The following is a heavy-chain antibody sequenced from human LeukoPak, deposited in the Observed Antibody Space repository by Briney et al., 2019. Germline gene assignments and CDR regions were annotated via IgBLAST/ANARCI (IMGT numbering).Heavy chain of an antibody. J-gene: IGHJ4*02. CDR2: IKRKSECGTT. CDR1: GFTFSAAW. D-gene: IGHD2-2*01. V-gene: IGHV3-15*05. Sequence: GRSLTLSCVAAGFTFSAAWMTWLRQAPGQGLEWIGLIKRKSECGTTQYSPPMKGRFNISRDDSKETLYLQMDSVKTEDTAVYYCATGSRGDFWGQGTLVTVSS. CDR3: ATGSRGDF.